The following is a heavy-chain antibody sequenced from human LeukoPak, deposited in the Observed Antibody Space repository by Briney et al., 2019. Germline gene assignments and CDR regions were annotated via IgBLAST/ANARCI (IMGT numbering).Heavy chain of an antibody. V-gene: IGHV4-59*01. CDR2: IYYSGTT. D-gene: IGHD3-10*01. CDR1: GVSISSYY. J-gene: IGHJ4*02. Sequence: PSETLSLTCTVSGVSISSYYWSWIRQPPGKGLEWIAYIYYSGTTNYNPSLKSRVTISVDTVRNQFSLKLSSVTAADTAVYYCARTLPSGTSDYWGQGTLVTVSS. CDR3: ARTLPSGTSDY.